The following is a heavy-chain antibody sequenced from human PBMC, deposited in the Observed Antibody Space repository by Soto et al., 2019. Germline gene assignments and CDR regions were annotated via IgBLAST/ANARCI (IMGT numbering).Heavy chain of an antibody. V-gene: IGHV3-66*01. CDR1: GFTVSNNY. Sequence: VQLVESGGGLVQPGGSLRLSCAASGFTVSNNYMVWVRQAPGKGLEWVSIFYSGGDTFYADSVKDRFSLSRDYLKNTLYHQMNSLRAEDTAVYYCARDSRYYDPRSGDYYYYMDVWGKGTTVTVSS. D-gene: IGHD3-3*01. J-gene: IGHJ6*03. CDR3: ARDSRYYDPRSGDYYYYMDV. CDR2: FYSGGDT.